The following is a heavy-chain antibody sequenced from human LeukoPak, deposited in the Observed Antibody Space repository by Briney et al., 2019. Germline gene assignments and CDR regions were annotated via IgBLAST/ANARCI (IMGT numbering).Heavy chain of an antibody. CDR3: ARGEEEAYCSSTSCYTNWFDP. D-gene: IGHD2-2*02. Sequence: ASVKVSCKASGGTFSSHAISWVRQAPGQGLEWMGGIIPIFGTANYAQKFQGRVTITADESTSTAYMELSSLRSEDTAVYYCARGEEEAYCSSTSCYTNWFDPWGQGTLVTVSS. CDR1: GGTFSSHA. CDR2: IIPIFGTA. J-gene: IGHJ5*02. V-gene: IGHV1-69*13.